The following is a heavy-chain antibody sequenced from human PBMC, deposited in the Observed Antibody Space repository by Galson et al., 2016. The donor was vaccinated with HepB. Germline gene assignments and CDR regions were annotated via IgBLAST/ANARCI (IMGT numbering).Heavy chain of an antibody. J-gene: IGHJ3*02. D-gene: IGHD1-26*01. V-gene: IGHV3-33*01. CDR1: GFTFSSYG. CDR3: ARDAWEVNALDI. Sequence: SLRLSCAASGFTFSSYGMHWVRQAPGKGLEWVAVIWYDGTYKYYVDSVKGRFTISRDNSKNTLYPQMNSLRAEDTAVYYCARDAWEVNALDIWGQGTMVTVSS. CDR2: IWYDGTYK.